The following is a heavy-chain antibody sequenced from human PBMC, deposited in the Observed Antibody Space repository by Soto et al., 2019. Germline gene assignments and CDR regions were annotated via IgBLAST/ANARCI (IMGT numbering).Heavy chain of an antibody. CDR1: GFTFSSYG. Sequence: ESGGGVVQPGRSLRLSCAASGFTFSSYGMHWVRQAPGKGLEWVAVISYDGSNKYYADSVKGRFTISRDNSKNTLYLQMNSLRAEDTAVYYCAKGPHYYGSGSYTLKYYYYYYMGVWGKGTTVTVSS. CDR3: AKGPHYYGSGSYTLKYYYYYYMGV. J-gene: IGHJ6*03. D-gene: IGHD3-10*01. V-gene: IGHV3-30*18. CDR2: ISYDGSNK.